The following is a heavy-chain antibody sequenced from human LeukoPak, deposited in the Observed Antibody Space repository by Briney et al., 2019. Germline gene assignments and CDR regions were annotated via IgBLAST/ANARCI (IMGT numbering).Heavy chain of an antibody. D-gene: IGHD6-13*01. V-gene: IGHV1-69*06. CDR3: ARALRTAAAGTYYFDY. J-gene: IGHJ4*02. CDR2: IIPIFGTA. CDR1: GYTFTN. Sequence: GASVKVSCKASGYTFTNIHWVRQAPGQGLEWMGGIIPIFGTANYAQKFQGRVTITADKSTSTAYMELSSLRSEDTAVYYCARALRTAAAGTYYFDYWGQGTLVTVSS.